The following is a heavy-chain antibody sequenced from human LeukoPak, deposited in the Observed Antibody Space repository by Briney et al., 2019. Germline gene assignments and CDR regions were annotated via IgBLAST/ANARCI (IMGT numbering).Heavy chain of an antibody. CDR1: GFSFRSYN. D-gene: IGHD1-1*01. CDR2: ISSSTSTI. V-gene: IGHV3-48*01. CDR3: AVMLDAFDI. J-gene: IGHJ3*02. Sequence: GGSLRLSCAASGFSFRSYNMNWVRQAPGKGLEWVSYISSSTSTIYYADSVKGRFTISRDNAKNSLYLQMNSLRAEDTAVYYCAVMLDAFDIWGQGTMVTVSS.